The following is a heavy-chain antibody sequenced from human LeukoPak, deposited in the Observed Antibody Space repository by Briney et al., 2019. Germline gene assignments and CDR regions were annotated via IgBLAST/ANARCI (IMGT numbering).Heavy chain of an antibody. Sequence: GGSLRLSCAASGFTFSSYWMHWVRQAPGKGLVWVSRINSDGSSTSYADSVKGRFTISRDNAKNTLYLQMNSLRAEDTAVYYCAREWALHDYGDYEGFGDDYGDYEGFDYWGQGTLVTVSS. CDR2: INSDGSST. D-gene: IGHD4-17*01. CDR3: AREWALHDYGDYEGFGDDYGDYEGFDY. CDR1: GFTFSSYW. V-gene: IGHV3-74*01. J-gene: IGHJ4*02.